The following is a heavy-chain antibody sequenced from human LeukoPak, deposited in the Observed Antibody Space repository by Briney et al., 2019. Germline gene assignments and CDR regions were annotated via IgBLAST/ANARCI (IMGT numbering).Heavy chain of an antibody. J-gene: IGHJ4*02. CDR1: GYTFTSYY. D-gene: IGHD3-22*01. CDR3: ARDRYYDSSGYQPFDY. V-gene: IGHV1-46*01. Sequence: ASVTVSCKASGYTFTSYYMHWVRQAPGQGLEWMGIINPSGGSTSYAQKFQGRVTMTRDTSTSTVYMELSSLRSEDTAVYHCARDRYYDSSGYQPFDYWGQGTLVTVSS. CDR2: INPSGGST.